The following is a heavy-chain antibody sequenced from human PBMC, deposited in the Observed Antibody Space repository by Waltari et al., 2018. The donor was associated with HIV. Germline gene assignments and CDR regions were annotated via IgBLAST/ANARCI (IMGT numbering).Heavy chain of an antibody. CDR3: ATGVRYYGP. D-gene: IGHD3-22*01. J-gene: IGHJ5*02. CDR2: IYPDDTT. V-gene: IGHV3-53*01. Sequence: EVLLAESGGGLIQPGGSLGLSCTDFNSSISAKHVTWIRQAPGGSLEWVAVIYPDDTTHYADSVSGRFTISRAKSRTKVFLLMNSLFVDDTATYFCATGVRYYGPWGQGTRVTVSS. CDR1: NSSISAKH.